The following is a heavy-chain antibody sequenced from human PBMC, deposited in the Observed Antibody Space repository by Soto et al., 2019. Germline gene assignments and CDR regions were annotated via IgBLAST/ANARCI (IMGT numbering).Heavy chain of an antibody. V-gene: IGHV1-69*01. CDR1: GGTFGSYA. CDR3: ASSQGRSTSLEIYYYYYYGMDV. J-gene: IGHJ6*02. CDR2: IIPIPGTA. D-gene: IGHD2-2*01. Sequence: QVQLVKSGAEVKKPGSSVKVSCKASGGTFGSYAIRWVRQAPGQGLEWMGGIIPIPGTANYAQKFQGRVTIAADESTSSAYMELSSLRSEDTAVYYCASSQGRSTSLEIYYYYYYGMDVWGQGTTVTVSS.